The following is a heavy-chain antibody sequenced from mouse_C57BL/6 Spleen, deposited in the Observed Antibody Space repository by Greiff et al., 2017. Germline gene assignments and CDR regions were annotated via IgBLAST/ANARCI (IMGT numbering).Heavy chain of an antibody. J-gene: IGHJ3*01. CDR2: IYPGSGNT. CDR3: AREDYGSSYSFAY. D-gene: IGHD1-1*01. Sequence: LVESGPELVKPGASVKISCKASGYSFTSYYIHWVKQRPGQGLEWIGWIYPGSGNTKYNEKFKGKATLTADTSSSTAYMQLSSLTSEDSAVYYCAREDYGSSYSFAYWGQGTLVTVSA. CDR1: GYSFTSYY. V-gene: IGHV1-66*01.